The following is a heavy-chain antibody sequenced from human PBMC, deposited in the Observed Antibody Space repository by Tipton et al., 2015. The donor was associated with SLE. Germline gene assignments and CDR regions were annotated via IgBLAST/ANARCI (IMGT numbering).Heavy chain of an antibody. Sequence: TLSLTCAVYGGSFSNYYWSWIRQPPGKGLECIGEIYHSGSTNYNPSLKSRVTISVDTSKNQFSLKLSSVTAADTAVYYCARVDSAWYLEYWGQGTLVTVSS. J-gene: IGHJ4*02. CDR1: GGSFSNYY. CDR2: IYHSGST. CDR3: ARVDSAWYLEY. D-gene: IGHD6-19*01. V-gene: IGHV4-34*01.